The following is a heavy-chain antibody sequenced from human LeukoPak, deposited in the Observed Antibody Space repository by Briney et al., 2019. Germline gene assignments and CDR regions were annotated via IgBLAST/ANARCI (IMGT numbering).Heavy chain of an antibody. Sequence: GGSLRLSCAASGFTSSSYSMNWVRQAPGKGLEWVSYISRSSSTISYADSVKGRFTISRDNAKNSLYLQMNSLRDEDTAVYYCARDSASGSYRHAFDIWGQGTMVTVSS. D-gene: IGHD1-26*01. J-gene: IGHJ3*02. V-gene: IGHV3-48*02. CDR2: ISRSSSTI. CDR1: GFTSSSYS. CDR3: ARDSASGSYRHAFDI.